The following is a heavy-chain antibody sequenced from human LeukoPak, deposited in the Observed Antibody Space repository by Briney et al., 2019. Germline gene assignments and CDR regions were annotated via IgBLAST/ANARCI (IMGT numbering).Heavy chain of an antibody. Sequence: GGSLRLSCVASGFTFSRYWMHWVRQAPGKGLVWVSRINSDGRSTNYADSVKGRFTISRDNAKNSLYLQMNSLRAEDTAVYYCARDLRVAGSFSLYYFDYRGQGTLVTVSS. V-gene: IGHV3-74*01. CDR3: ARDLRVAGSFSLYYFDY. CDR2: INSDGRST. D-gene: IGHD6-19*01. J-gene: IGHJ4*02. CDR1: GFTFSRYW.